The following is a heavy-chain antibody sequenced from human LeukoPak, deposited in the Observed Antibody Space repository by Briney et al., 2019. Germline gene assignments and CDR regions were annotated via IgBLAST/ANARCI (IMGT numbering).Heavy chain of an antibody. V-gene: IGHV1-2*02. D-gene: IGHD1-26*01. J-gene: IGHJ3*02. CDR3: ASPTPSGSHYYKGAFDI. Sequence: ASVKVSCKASGYTFTGHYMHWVRQAPGQGLEWMGWINPNSGGTNYAQKFQGRVTMTRDTSISTAYMELSRLRSDDTAVYYCASPTPSGSHYYKGAFDIWGQGTMVTVSS. CDR1: GYTFTGHY. CDR2: INPNSGGT.